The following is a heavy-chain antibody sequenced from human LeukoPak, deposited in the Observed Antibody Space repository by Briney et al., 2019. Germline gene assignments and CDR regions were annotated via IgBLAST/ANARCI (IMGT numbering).Heavy chain of an antibody. J-gene: IGHJ4*02. CDR2: ISYDGSNK. CDR3: ARAPIGWVVITPPFGY. CDR1: GFTFSSYA. V-gene: IGHV3-30-3*01. Sequence: GRSLRLSCAASGFTFSSYAMHWVRQAPGKGLEWVAVISYDGSNKYYADSVKGRFTISRDNSKNTLYLQMNSLRAEDTAVYYCARAPIGWVVITPPFGYWGQGTLVTVSS. D-gene: IGHD3-22*01.